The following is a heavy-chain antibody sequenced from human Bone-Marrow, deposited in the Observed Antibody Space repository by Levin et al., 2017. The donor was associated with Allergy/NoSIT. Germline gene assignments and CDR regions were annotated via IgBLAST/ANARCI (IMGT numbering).Heavy chain of an antibody. D-gene: IGHD7-27*01. J-gene: IGHJ6*02. CDR1: GFAFGNYW. CDR3: ARGAWVNGMDV. Sequence: GGSLRLSCAGSGFAFGNYWMHWVRQASGKGLVWVSRIRSDGSDTSYADSVKGRFTISRDNAKNTLYLQMSSLRAEDTALYYCARGAWVNGMDVWGQGTTVIVSS. V-gene: IGHV3-74*01. CDR2: IRSDGSDT.